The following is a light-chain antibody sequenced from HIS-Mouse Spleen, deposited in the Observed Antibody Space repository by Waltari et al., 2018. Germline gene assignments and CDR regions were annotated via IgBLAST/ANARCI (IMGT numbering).Light chain of an antibody. CDR2: AAS. J-gene: IGKJ4*01. CDR1: QGISSY. CDR3: QQYYSFPRT. Sequence: AIWMTQSPSLLSASTGDRVTISCRVSQGISSYLAWYQQKPGKAPELLIYAASTLQSGVPSRFSGSGSGTDFTLTISCLQSEDFATYYCQQYYSFPRTFGGGTKVEIK. V-gene: IGKV1D-8*02.